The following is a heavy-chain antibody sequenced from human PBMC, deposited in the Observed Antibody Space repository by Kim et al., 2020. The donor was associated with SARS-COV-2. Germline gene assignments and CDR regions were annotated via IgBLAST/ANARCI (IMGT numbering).Heavy chain of an antibody. CDR2: IYYSGTT. CDR3: ARLNPGSPVSY. V-gene: IGHV4-39*01. Sequence: SETLSLTCAVSGGSVSSGSYYWGWIRQPPGKGLEWIANIYYSGTTYYNPSLQSRVTISADTSKNQFSLKLTSVTAADTALYYCARLNPGSPVSYWGLGTLVTVSS. CDR1: GGSVSSGSYY. D-gene: IGHD3-10*01. J-gene: IGHJ4*02.